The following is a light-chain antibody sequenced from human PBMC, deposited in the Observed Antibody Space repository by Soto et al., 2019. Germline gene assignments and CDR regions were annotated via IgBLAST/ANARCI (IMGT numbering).Light chain of an antibody. CDR3: LQHSTYPLT. V-gene: IGKV1-17*01. CDR2: AAS. Sequence: DIQMTQFPSSLSASVGDRVTITCRASQGIRNDLGWYQQKPGKAPKRLIDAASSLQSGVPSRFSGSGSGTEFTLAISSLQPEESATFYCLQHSTYPLTFGQGTKVEIK. CDR1: QGIRND. J-gene: IGKJ1*01.